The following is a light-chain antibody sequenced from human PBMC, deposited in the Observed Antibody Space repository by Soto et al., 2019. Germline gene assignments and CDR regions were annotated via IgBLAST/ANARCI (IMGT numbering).Light chain of an antibody. Sequence: DLQMTQSPSSLSAFVGARVTITGRSSQSISSSYLNWYQQRPGKAPTLLISAAYSLRSGVQSRFSGSGSGTDFTLTIRSMQPEDFATYYCKKSYSTPINFGQGKRLEIK. J-gene: IGKJ5*01. CDR1: QSISSSY. CDR2: AAY. V-gene: IGKV1-39*01. CDR3: KKSYSTPIN.